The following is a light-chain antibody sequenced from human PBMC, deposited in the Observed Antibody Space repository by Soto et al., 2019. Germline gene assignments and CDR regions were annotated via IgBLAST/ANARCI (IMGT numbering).Light chain of an antibody. J-gene: IGKJ2*01. CDR1: QSIISY. Sequence: DIQMTQSPSSLSASVGDRVTITCRASQSIISYLNWYQQKPGKAPKLLISAASSLQSGVPSRFSGSGSGTDFTLTNSSLQPEDFATYYCQQSYSTLYTFGQGTKLEIK. CDR2: AAS. V-gene: IGKV1-39*01. CDR3: QQSYSTLYT.